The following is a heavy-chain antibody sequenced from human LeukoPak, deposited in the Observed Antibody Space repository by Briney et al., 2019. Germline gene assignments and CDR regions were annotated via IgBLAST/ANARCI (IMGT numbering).Heavy chain of an antibody. Sequence: PGGSLRLSCAASGFTFSSYSMNWVRQAPGKGLEWVSSISSSSSYIYYADSVKGRFTISRDNVKTSLYLQMSSLRVEDTALYYCARQETYCNSNGCFSSSAFDMWGQGTMVTVSS. J-gene: IGHJ3*02. CDR1: GFTFSSYS. V-gene: IGHV3-21*04. D-gene: IGHD2-2*01. CDR2: ISSSSSYI. CDR3: ARQETYCNSNGCFSSSAFDM.